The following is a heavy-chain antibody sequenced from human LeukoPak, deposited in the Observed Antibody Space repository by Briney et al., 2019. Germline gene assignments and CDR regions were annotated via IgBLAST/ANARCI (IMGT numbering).Heavy chain of an antibody. D-gene: IGHD3-10*01. CDR1: GYTFTGYY. CDR3: ARGTLLWFGELLLSFLN. CDR2: INPNSGGT. J-gene: IGHJ4*02. V-gene: IGHV1-2*02. Sequence: ASVKVSCKASGYTFTGYYMHWVRQAPGQGLEWMGWINPNSGGTNYAQKFQGRVTMTRDTSISTAYMELSRLRSDDTAVYYCARGTLLWFGELLLSFLNWGQGTLVTVSS.